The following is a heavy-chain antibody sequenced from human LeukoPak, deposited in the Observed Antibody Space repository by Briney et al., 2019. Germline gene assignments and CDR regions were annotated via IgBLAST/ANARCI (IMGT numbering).Heavy chain of an antibody. V-gene: IGHV1-69*01. CDR3: ARGTTIGGFDY. D-gene: IGHD3-16*01. CDR2: IIPIFGTA. Sequence: SVKVSGKAAGGTVTSYAINWVGQAPGQGREWMGGIIPIFGTANDPQKFQGRVTITADESTITAYMELSSLRSEDTAVYYCARGTTIGGFDYWGQGTLVTVSS. J-gene: IGHJ4*02. CDR1: GGTVTSYA.